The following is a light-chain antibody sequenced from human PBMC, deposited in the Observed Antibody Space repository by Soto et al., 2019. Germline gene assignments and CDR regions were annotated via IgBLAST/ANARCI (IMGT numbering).Light chain of an antibody. CDR1: SSDVGGSNF. CDR2: DVA. V-gene: IGLV2-14*03. Sequence: QSVLTQPASVSDSPGQSITISCTGTSSDVGGSNFVSWYQQHPGKPPKLIIYDVANRPSGVSNRFSGSKSGSTASLIISRLQTEDEADYYCVSYTSSTTYVFGPGTTVTVL. J-gene: IGLJ1*01. CDR3: VSYTSSTTYV.